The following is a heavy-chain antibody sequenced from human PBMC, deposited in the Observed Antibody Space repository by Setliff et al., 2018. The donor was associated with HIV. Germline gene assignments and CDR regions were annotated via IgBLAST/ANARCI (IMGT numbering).Heavy chain of an antibody. V-gene: IGHV4-34*01. D-gene: IGHD3-16*01. Sequence: PSETLSLTCAVYGGSFNEYYWNWIRQIPGKGLEWIGEINHSGSTNYNESLKRRLRISVDTSKNQFSLSLNSVTAADTAVYYCARAYRDNVWGSWRQISSWFDSRGQGNRVTVSS. CDR2: INHSGST. CDR3: ARAYRDNVWGSWRQISSWFDS. J-gene: IGHJ5*01. CDR1: GGSFNEYY.